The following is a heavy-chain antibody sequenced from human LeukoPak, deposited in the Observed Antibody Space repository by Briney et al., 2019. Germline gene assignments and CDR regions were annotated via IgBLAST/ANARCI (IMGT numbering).Heavy chain of an antibody. Sequence: ASVKVSCKASGYTFTSYDINWVRQATGQGLEWMGWMNPNSGNTGYAQKFQGRVTITRNTSISTAYMELSSLRSEDTAVYYCARGSRGVFGVVIMGDAFDIWGQGTMVTVSS. D-gene: IGHD3-3*01. CDR1: GYTFTSYD. CDR2: MNPNSGNT. V-gene: IGHV1-8*03. CDR3: ARGSRGVFGVVIMGDAFDI. J-gene: IGHJ3*02.